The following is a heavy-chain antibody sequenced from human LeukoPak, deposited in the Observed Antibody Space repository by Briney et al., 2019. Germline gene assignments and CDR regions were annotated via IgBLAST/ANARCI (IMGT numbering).Heavy chain of an antibody. CDR2: IKEDGSEI. CDR3: VTDQTGRHPYFFDY. J-gene: IGHJ4*02. D-gene: IGHD3-10*01. Sequence: PGGSLRLSCTASGFNFSTYWMTWVRQVPGKGLEWVANIKEDGSEIYYVGAVKGRFSISRDNAKTPLYLQMHSLSAADTGLYYCVTDQTGRHPYFFDYWGQGTLVTVSS. CDR1: GFNFSTYW. V-gene: IGHV3-7*01.